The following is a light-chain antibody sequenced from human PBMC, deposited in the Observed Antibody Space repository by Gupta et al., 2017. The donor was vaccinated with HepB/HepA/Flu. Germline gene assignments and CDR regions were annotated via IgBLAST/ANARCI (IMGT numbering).Light chain of an antibody. CDR1: SSNIGNDN. J-gene: IGLJ1*01. CDR2: NDN. V-gene: IGLV1-47*02. CDR3: VAWDDSRSGYV. Sequence: VLTPPPSASGAPGQRVTISCSGSSSNIGNDNAYWYQQLPGTAPKLLIYNDNQRPSGVPDRFSGSKSGTTASLAISGLRAEDEADYYCVAWDDSRSGYVFGAGTKVTVL.